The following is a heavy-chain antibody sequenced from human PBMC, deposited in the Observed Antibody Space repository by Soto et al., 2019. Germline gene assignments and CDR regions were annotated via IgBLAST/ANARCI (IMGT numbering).Heavy chain of an antibody. J-gene: IGHJ1*01. D-gene: IGHD2-8*01. CDR3: AEDGCTNGFSYPPSAF. CDR2: ISAYNGNT. Sequence: ASVKVSCKASGYTFTSYGISWVRQAPGQGLEWMGWISAYNGNTNYAQKLQGRVTMTTDTSTSTAYMELRSLRAEDLAVYYCAEDGCTNGFSYPPSAFGAQGPWAPASS. V-gene: IGHV1-18*03. CDR1: GYTFTSYG.